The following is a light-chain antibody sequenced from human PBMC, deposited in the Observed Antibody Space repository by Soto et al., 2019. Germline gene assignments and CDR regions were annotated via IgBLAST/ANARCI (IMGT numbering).Light chain of an antibody. CDR3: CSYAGSSYV. Sequence: QSVLTQPRSVSGSPGQSVTISCTGTSSDVGGYNYVSWYQQHPGKAPKLMIYDISKRPSGVPDRFSGSKSGNTASLTISGLQVEDGADYYCCSYAGSSYVFGTGTKVTVL. CDR1: SSDVGGYNY. V-gene: IGLV2-11*01. CDR2: DIS. J-gene: IGLJ1*01.